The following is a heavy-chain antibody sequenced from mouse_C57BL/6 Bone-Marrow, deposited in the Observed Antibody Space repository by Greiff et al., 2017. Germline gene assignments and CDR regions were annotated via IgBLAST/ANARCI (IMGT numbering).Heavy chain of an antibody. D-gene: IGHD2-3*01. Sequence: QVQLQESGPGLVQPSQSLSITCTVSGFSLTSYGVHWVRQSPGTGLEWLGVIWSGGSTDYNAAFISRLSISKDNSKSQVFFKMNSLQADDTAIYYCARGMMVTTGAWFAYWGQGTLVTVSA. J-gene: IGHJ3*01. CDR3: ARGMMVTTGAWFAY. CDR2: IWSGGST. CDR1: GFSLTSYG. V-gene: IGHV2-2*01.